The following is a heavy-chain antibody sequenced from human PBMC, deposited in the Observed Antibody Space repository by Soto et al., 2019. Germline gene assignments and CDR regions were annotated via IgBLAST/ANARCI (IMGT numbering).Heavy chain of an antibody. D-gene: IGHD6-19*01. CDR2: IWYDGNTK. CDR3: ARPLVATVAGLSYYGTDV. CDR1: GFTFNSYG. V-gene: IGHV3-33*01. Sequence: SLRLSCTASGFTFNSYGFNWVRLAPGKGLGWVAVIWYDGNTKYYADSVKGRFTISRVNLRSTVYLQMNSLTAEDTAVYNCARPLVATVAGLSYYGTDVWGEATTVTVSS. J-gene: IGHJ6*04.